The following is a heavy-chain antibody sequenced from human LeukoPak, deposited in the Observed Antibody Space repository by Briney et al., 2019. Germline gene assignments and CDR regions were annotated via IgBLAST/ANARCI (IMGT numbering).Heavy chain of an antibody. CDR2: ISHSGIT. CDR3: ARGRSGNDHGDYEVYAY. D-gene: IGHD4-17*01. V-gene: IGHV4-4*02. J-gene: IGHJ4*02. CDR1: GGSISSGNW. Sequence: SETLSLTWAVSGGSISSGNWWTWVRQPPTKGLEWIGEISHSGITNYNPSLKSRVTMSIDKSKNQFSVMLNSVTAADTAVYYCARGRSGNDHGDYEVYAYWGQGILVTVSS.